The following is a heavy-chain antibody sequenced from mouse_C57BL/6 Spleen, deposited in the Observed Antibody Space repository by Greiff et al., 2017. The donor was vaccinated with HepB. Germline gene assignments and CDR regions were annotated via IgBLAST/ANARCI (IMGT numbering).Heavy chain of an antibody. D-gene: IGHD2-4*01. V-gene: IGHV1-7*01. CDR2: INPSSGYT. CDR3: APIYYDYDYAMDY. Sequence: QVQLQQSGAELAKPGASVKLSCKASGYTFTSYWMHWVKQRPGQGLEWIGYINPSSGYTKYNQKFKDKATLTADKSSSTAYMQLSSLTYEDSAVYYCAPIYYDYDYAMDYWGQGTSVTVSS. CDR1: GYTFTSYW. J-gene: IGHJ4*01.